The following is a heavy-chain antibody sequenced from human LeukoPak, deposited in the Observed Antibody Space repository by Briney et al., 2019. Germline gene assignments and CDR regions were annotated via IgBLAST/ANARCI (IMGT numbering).Heavy chain of an antibody. CDR1: GFTFSTYG. CDR3: ARDLGGSVITYYFDS. D-gene: IGHD3-16*01. Sequence: GGSLRLSCAASGFTFSTYGMHWVRQAPGKGLEWVAVISYDGSNKYYTDSVKGRFTISRDNSKNTLYLQMNSLRAEDTAVYYCARDLGGSVITYYFDSWGQGTLVTVSS. J-gene: IGHJ4*02. CDR2: ISYDGSNK. V-gene: IGHV3-30*03.